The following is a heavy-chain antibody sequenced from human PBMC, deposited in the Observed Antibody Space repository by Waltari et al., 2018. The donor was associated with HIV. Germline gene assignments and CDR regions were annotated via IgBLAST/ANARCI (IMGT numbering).Heavy chain of an antibody. D-gene: IGHD2-21*02. CDR1: GFNFCSPW. CDR3: VKDVTVTFYGVYYSALDV. CDR2: IDNDGAVR. J-gene: IGHJ6*02. V-gene: IGHV3-74*01. Sequence: MRFVESGGTPVQPRGSLRLSCKSSGFNFCSPWMHLVRQSPGKGLVWVARIDNDGAVRKDADSVRGRFTISRDNAKNTLFLDMKGLRVEESGIYYCVKDVTVTFYGVYYSALDVWGQGTTVTV.